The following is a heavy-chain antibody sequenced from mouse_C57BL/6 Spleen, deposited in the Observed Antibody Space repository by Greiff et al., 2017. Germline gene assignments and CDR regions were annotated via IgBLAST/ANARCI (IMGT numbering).Heavy chain of an antibody. J-gene: IGHJ1*03. Sequence: EVQLQQSGPGLVTPGASVKISCKASGYTFTDYYMNWVKQSHGKSLEWIGDINPNNGGTSYNQKFKGKATLTVDKSSRTAYMELRSLTSEDSAVYYCARYYDYDDWYFDVWGTGTTVTVSS. D-gene: IGHD2-4*01. CDR1: GYTFTDYY. CDR2: INPNNGGT. CDR3: ARYYDYDDWYFDV. V-gene: IGHV1-26*01.